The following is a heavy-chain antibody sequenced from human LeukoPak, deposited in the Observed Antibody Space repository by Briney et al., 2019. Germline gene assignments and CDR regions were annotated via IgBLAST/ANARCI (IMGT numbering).Heavy chain of an antibody. CDR1: GYTFTGYY. D-gene: IGHD3-10*01. J-gene: IGHJ4*02. Sequence: GASVKVSCKASGYTFTGYYMHWVRQAPGQGLEWMGRINPNSGGTNYAQKFQGRVTMTRDTSISTAYMELSRLRSDDTAVYYCARSQNYYGSGDYWSQGTLVTVSS. CDR3: ARSQNYYGSGDY. V-gene: IGHV1-2*06. CDR2: INPNSGGT.